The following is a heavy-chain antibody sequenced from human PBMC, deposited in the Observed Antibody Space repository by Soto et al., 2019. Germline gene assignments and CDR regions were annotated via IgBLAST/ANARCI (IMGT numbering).Heavy chain of an antibody. CDR3: ARDSGNDYVWGSYRSTTFDY. J-gene: IGHJ4*02. Sequence: QVQLVQSGAEVKKPGSSVKVSCKASGGTFSSYAISWVRQAPGQGLEWMGGIIPIFGTANYAQKFQGRVTITAEESTSTAYMELSSLRSEDTAVYYCARDSGNDYVWGSYRSTTFDYWGQGTLVTVSS. V-gene: IGHV1-69*12. D-gene: IGHD3-16*02. CDR2: IIPIFGTA. CDR1: GGTFSSYA.